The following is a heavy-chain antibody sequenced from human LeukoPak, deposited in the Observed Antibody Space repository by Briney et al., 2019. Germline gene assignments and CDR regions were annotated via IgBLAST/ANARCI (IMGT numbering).Heavy chain of an antibody. V-gene: IGHV3-23*01. D-gene: IGHD3-10*01. CDR2: ISGSGGST. Sequence: GGSLRLSCAASGFTFSSYAMSWVRQAPGMGLEWVSGISGSGGSTYYADSVKGRFTISRDNSKNTLYLQMNSLRAEDTAVYYCAKWAITMVRGVIISLYYGMDVWGQGTTVTVSS. CDR1: GFTFSSYA. CDR3: AKWAITMVRGVIISLYYGMDV. J-gene: IGHJ6*02.